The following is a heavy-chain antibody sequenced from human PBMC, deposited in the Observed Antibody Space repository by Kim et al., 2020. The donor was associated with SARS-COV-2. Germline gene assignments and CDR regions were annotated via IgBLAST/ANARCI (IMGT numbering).Heavy chain of an antibody. Sequence: GGSLRLSCAASGFTFSSYAMHWVRQAPGKGLEWVAVISYDGSNKYYADSVKGRFTISRDNSKNTLYLQMNSLRAEDTAVYYCARDDPEGIAAAGDDAFDIWGQGTMVTVSS. CDR3: ARDDPEGIAAAGDDAFDI. V-gene: IGHV3-30*04. CDR1: GFTFSSYA. D-gene: IGHD6-13*01. J-gene: IGHJ3*02. CDR2: ISYDGSNK.